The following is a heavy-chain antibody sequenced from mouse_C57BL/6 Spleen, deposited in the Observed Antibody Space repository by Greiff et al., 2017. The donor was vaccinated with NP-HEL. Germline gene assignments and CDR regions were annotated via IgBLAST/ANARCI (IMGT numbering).Heavy chain of an antibody. D-gene: IGHD1-1*01. CDR2: IWRGGST. V-gene: IGHV2-5*01. CDR3: AKGDYGSSYWYFDV. Sequence: VKLVESGPGLVQPSQSLSITCTVSGFSLTSYGVHWVRQSPGKGLEWLGVIWRGGSTDYNAAFMSRLSITKDNSKSQVFFKMNSLQADDTAIYYCAKGDYGSSYWYFDVWGTGTTVTVSS. J-gene: IGHJ1*03. CDR1: GFSLTSYG.